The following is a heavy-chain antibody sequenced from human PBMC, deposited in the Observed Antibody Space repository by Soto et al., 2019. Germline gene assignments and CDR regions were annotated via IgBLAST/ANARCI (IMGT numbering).Heavy chain of an antibody. Sequence: QVYLQESGPGLVKPSGTLSLTCAVSGASVSTPYWWTWVRQPQGKDLAWIGDVYPTGGNNYNPSLMSRVTIAIDKYKNQFSLDMISVTAADTAMYVCDYSTGCYRLDVWGQGTMVIVSS. V-gene: IGHV4-4*02. CDR3: DYSTGCYRLDV. CDR1: GASVSTPYW. D-gene: IGHD4-4*01. CDR2: VYPTGGN. J-gene: IGHJ3*01.